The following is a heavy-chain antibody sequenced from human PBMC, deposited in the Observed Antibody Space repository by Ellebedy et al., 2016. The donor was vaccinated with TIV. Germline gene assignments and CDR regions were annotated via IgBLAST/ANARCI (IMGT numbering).Heavy chain of an antibody. CDR1: GFTFTRYG. D-gene: IGHD6-19*01. J-gene: IGHJ5*01. CDR2: ISGYSGNT. V-gene: IGHV1-18*04. CDR3: ARGSGPNWLDP. Sequence: AASVKVPCKASGFTFTRYGINWVRQAPGQGLEWMGWISGYSGNTDYAQKFQGRVTMTTDTGTNTGYMELTSLTSDDTAVYYCARGSGPNWLDPWGQGTLVTVSS.